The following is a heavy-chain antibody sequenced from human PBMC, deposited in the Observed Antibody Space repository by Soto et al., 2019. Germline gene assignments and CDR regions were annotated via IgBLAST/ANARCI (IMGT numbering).Heavy chain of an antibody. J-gene: IGHJ5*02. CDR1: GFAFSTHT. CDR3: ARDPGARGGWYDWFDP. D-gene: IGHD6-19*01. V-gene: IGHV3-21*01. CDR2: ISSSSTYK. Sequence: PRGSLRLSCAASGFAFSTHTMNWVRQPPGKGLEWVSSISSSSTYKYYADSLKGRFTVSRDDAKNLLYLEMNSLKVEDTAVYYCARDPGARGGWYDWFDPWGQGTLVTVSP.